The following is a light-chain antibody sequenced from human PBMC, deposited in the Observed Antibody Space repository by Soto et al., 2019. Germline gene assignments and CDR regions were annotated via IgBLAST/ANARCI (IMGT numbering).Light chain of an antibody. J-gene: IGKJ1*01. Sequence: ETVLTQSPATLSLSPGDRATLSCRASQSITTYLAWYQQKTGQAPKLLFYDASNRATGILARFSASGSGTDFTLTISSLEPEDSAVYYCQQRSSWWTFGQGTKVEIK. V-gene: IGKV3-11*01. CDR2: DAS. CDR3: QQRSSWWT. CDR1: QSITTY.